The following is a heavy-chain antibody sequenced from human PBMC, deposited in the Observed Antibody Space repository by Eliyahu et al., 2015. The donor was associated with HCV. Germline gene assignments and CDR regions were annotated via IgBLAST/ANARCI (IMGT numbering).Heavy chain of an antibody. Sequence: EMQLVESGGXLVQPGRSLRLSCXASGFXFGXYAXSWVRQAPGKGLEWIGFIRSKANGGRVQYAASVRGRFTISRDDSKSIAYLQLDNLEIEDTAVYFCSRSGAFCGGDCSSGDYWGQGTLVTVSS. D-gene: IGHD2-21*02. CDR1: GFXFGXYA. J-gene: IGHJ4*02. V-gene: IGHV3-49*04. CDR3: SRSGAFCGGDCSSGDY. CDR2: IRSKANGGRV.